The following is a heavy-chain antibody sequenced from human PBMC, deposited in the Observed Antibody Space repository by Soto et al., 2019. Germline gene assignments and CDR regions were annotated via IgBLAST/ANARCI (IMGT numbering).Heavy chain of an antibody. CDR3: SRDIARSNDR. Sequence: GASVKVSCKASGYIFTRYYIHWVRQAPGQGLEWMGIINPSDGSTNYAQTFQGRVTMTMDTSTGTVYMELSSLRSEDTAVYYCSRDIARSNDRWGQGTRVTSPQ. CDR2: INPSDGST. V-gene: IGHV1-46*01. J-gene: IGHJ4*02. CDR1: GYIFTRYY. D-gene: IGHD2-8*01.